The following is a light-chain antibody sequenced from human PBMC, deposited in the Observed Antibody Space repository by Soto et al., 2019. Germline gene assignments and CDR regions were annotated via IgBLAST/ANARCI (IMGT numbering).Light chain of an antibody. J-gene: IGLJ2*01. CDR3: SSYTSSNVV. V-gene: IGLV2-14*01. CDR1: SSDVGGYNY. CDR2: DVS. Sequence: QSALTQPASVSGSPGQLITISCTGTSSDVGGYNYVSWYQQHPGKAPKLMIYDVSNRPSGVSNRFSGSKSGNTASLTISGLQAEDEADYYCSSYTSSNVVFGGGTKLTVL.